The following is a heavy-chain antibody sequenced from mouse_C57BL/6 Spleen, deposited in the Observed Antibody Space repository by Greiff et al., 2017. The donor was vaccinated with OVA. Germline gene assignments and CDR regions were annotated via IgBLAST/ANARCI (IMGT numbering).Heavy chain of an antibody. V-gene: IGHV1-81*01. CDR2: IYPRSGNT. Sequence: VKLMESGAELARPGASVKLSCKASGYTFTSYGISWVKQRTGQGLEWIGEIYPRSGNTYYNEKFKGKATLTADKSSSTAYMELRSLTSEDSAVYFCARRKPYYDYDYWGQGTTLTVSS. CDR1: GYTFTSYG. D-gene: IGHD2-4*01. CDR3: ARRKPYYDYDY. J-gene: IGHJ2*01.